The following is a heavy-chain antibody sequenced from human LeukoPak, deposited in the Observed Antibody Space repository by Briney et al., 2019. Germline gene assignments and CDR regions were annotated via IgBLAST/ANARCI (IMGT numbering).Heavy chain of an antibody. CDR2: MNPNSGNT. CDR1: GYTFTSYD. V-gene: IGHV1-8*01. Sequence: GASVKVSCKASGYTFTSYDINWVRQATGQGLEWMGWMNPNSGNTGYAQKFQGRVTMTRNTSISTAYMEPSSLRSEDTAVYYCARGYYDSSGYSVNFDYWGQGTLVTVSS. CDR3: ARGYYDSSGYSVNFDY. J-gene: IGHJ4*02. D-gene: IGHD3-22*01.